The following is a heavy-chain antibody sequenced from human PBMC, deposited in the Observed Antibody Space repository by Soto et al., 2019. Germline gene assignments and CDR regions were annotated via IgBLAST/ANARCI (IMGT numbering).Heavy chain of an antibody. Sequence: QVQLVQSGAEVKKPGASVKVSCKASGYTFTSYGISWVRQAPGQGLEWMGWISAYNGNTNYAQKLQGRVTMTTDTSTITAYMELRSLRYDDTAVYCCARDMDLGLVPAAMDYGMDVWGQGTTVTVSS. J-gene: IGHJ6*02. V-gene: IGHV1-18*01. D-gene: IGHD2-2*03. CDR3: ARDMDLGLVPAAMDYGMDV. CDR1: GYTFTSYG. CDR2: ISAYNGNT.